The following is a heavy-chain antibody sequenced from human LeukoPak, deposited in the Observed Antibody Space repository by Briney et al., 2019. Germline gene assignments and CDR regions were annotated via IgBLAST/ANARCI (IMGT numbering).Heavy chain of an antibody. CDR2: ISSSSYI. Sequence: GGSLRLSCAASGFTFSSYSMNWVRQAPGKGLAWVSSISSSSYIYYADSVKGRFTISRDNAKNSLYLQMNSLRAEDTAVYYCARGGDSYGFDYWGQGTLVTVSS. J-gene: IGHJ4*02. D-gene: IGHD5-18*01. V-gene: IGHV3-21*01. CDR1: GFTFSSYS. CDR3: ARGGDSYGFDY.